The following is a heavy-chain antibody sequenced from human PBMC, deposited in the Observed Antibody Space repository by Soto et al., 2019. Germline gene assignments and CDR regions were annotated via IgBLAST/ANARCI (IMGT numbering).Heavy chain of an antibody. CDR3: ARDGWQMVRVVSISGGMDV. Sequence: PSETLSLTCTVSGGSISSGDYYWSWIRQPPGKGLEWIGYISYSGSAYYNPSLKSRFTISIDTSKEQFSLNLRSVTAADTAVYYCARDGWQMVRVVSISGGMDVWGQGTTVTVSS. CDR1: GGSISSGDYY. CDR2: ISYSGSA. J-gene: IGHJ6*02. V-gene: IGHV4-30-4*01. D-gene: IGHD3-10*01.